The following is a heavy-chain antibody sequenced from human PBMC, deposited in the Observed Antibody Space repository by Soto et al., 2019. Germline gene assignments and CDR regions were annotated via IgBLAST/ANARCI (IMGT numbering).Heavy chain of an antibody. J-gene: IGHJ4*02. CDR2: IDPSDSQT. CDR1: GYSFAGYW. V-gene: IGHV5-10-1*01. D-gene: IGHD3-22*01. Sequence: GETLKISCKGSGYSFAGYWITWVRQKPGKGLEWMGRIDPSDSQTYYSPSFRGHVTISATKSITTVFLQWSSLRASDTAMYYCARQIYDSDTGPNFQYYFDSWGQGTPVTVSS. CDR3: ARQIYDSDTGPNFQYYFDS.